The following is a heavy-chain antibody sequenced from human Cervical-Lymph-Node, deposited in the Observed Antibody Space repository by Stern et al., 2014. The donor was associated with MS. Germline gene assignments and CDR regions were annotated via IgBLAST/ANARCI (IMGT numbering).Heavy chain of an antibody. CDR1: GFKFSIYW. D-gene: IGHD1-14*01. J-gene: IGHJ4*02. CDR3: ARQTTAWASDV. Sequence: EVHLVESGAELIRPGESLKISCKGSGFKFSIYWIAWVRQMPGKGLEWMGIIYPGDSETRYSPSFQGQVTRSADKSTSTAYLQWSSLNASDTAMYFCARQTTAWASDVWGQGTLVTVSS. CDR2: IYPGDSET. V-gene: IGHV5-51*01.